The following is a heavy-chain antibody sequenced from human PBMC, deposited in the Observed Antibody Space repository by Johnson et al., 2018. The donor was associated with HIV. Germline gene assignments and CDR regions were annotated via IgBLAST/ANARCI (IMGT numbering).Heavy chain of an antibody. CDR1: GFTFSSYG. D-gene: IGHD1-1*01. CDR3: TTRTWSDAFDI. Sequence: VQLVESGGGVVQPGRSLRLSCAASGFTFSSYGMHWVRQAPGKGLEWVSGIIWNGGNTAYADSVKGRFTISRDNAKNSLYLQMNSLKTEDTAVYFCTTRTWSDAFDIWGRGTMVTVSS. J-gene: IGHJ3*02. CDR2: IIWNGGNT. V-gene: IGHV3-20*04.